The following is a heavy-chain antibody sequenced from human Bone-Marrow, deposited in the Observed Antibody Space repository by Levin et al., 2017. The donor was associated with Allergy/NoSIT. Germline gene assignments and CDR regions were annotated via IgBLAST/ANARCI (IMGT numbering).Heavy chain of an antibody. D-gene: IGHD3-10*01. CDR3: AREFDITSGWFDP. CDR1: GGFVSSGSYY. Sequence: PSETLSLTCTVSGGFVSSGSYYWSWIRQPAGKGLEWIGRIYTKGSTNYNPSLKSRVTVSVDTSKNQFSLKLSPVTAADTAAYYCAREFDITSGWFDPRGQGTLVTVSS. J-gene: IGHJ5*02. CDR2: IYTKGST. V-gene: IGHV4-61*02.